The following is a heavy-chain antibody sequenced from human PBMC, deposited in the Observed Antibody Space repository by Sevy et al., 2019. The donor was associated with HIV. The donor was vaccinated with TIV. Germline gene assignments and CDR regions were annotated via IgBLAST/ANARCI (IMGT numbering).Heavy chain of an antibody. J-gene: IGHJ4*02. D-gene: IGHD3-22*01. Sequence: GGSLRLSCGGSGFTFSNYAMHWVRQAPGKGLEWVAVISYDGNNQYYADSVKGRFTSSSDNLKNTLFLKLSSLSAEATAIYYCASQYYFDSRRFDSWGQGTLVTVSS. CDR1: GFTFSNYA. V-gene: IGHV3-30-3*01. CDR3: ASQYYFDSRRFDS. CDR2: ISYDGNNQ.